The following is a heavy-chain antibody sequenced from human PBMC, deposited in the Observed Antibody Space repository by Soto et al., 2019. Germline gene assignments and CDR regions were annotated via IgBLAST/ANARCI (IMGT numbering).Heavy chain of an antibody. V-gene: IGHV2-26*01. D-gene: IGHD3-16*01. J-gene: IGHJ5*02. CDR2: IFSNDEK. CDR1: GFSLSNARMG. Sequence: QVTLKESGPVLVKPTETLTLTCTVSGFSLSNARMGVSWIRQPPGKALEWLAHIFSNDEKSYSTSLMSRRTPPKYPAKRQGVLTTPNIDPVDTATYYSARLYGGVPLPSSGQGTLVTVSS. CDR3: ARLYGGVPLPS.